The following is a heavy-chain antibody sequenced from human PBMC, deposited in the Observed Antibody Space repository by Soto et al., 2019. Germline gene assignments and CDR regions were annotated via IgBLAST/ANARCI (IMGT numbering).Heavy chain of an antibody. CDR1: GGSISSSSYY. Sequence: SETLSLTCTVSGGSISSSSYYWGWIRQPPGKGLGWIGSIYYSGSTYYNPYLKSRVTISVDTSKNQFSLKLSSVTAADTAVYYCARQALRIYCSSTSCSFDYWGQGTLVTVSS. CDR2: IYYSGST. J-gene: IGHJ4*02. CDR3: ARQALRIYCSSTSCSFDY. D-gene: IGHD2-2*01. V-gene: IGHV4-39*01.